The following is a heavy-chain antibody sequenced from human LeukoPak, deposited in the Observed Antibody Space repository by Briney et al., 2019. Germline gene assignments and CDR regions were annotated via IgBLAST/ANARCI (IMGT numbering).Heavy chain of an antibody. CDR3: ARVKKEYPPYYYYYMDI. Sequence: PSETLSLTCAVSGVSISSSNWWSWVRPPPGKGLEWIGEIYHSGSTNYNPSLESRVTMSVDKSKNQFSLKMSSVTAADTAVYYCARVKKEYPPYYYYYMDIWGKGTTVTVSS. CDR2: IYHSGST. CDR1: GVSISSSNW. J-gene: IGHJ6*03. V-gene: IGHV4-4*02. D-gene: IGHD6-6*01.